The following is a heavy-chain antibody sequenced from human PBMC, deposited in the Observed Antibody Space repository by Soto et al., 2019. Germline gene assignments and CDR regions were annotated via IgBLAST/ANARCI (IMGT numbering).Heavy chain of an antibody. CDR2: ISYDATNT. D-gene: IGHD2-21*02. CDR3: AKSPSSGDPYCFRYGIDV. J-gene: IGHJ6*02. Sequence: GGSLRLSCAASGFTFSTFGIHWVRQAPGKGLEWVATISYDATNTHYADSVKSRFTISRDNSKNTLYLQINSLRVEDTAVYYCAKSPSSGDPYCFRYGIDVWGQGTTVTVSS. CDR1: GFTFSTFG. V-gene: IGHV3-30*18.